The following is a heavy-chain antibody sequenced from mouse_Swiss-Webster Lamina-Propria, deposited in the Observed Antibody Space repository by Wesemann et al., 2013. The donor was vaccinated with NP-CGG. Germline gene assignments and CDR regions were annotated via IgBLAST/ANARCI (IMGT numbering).Heavy chain of an antibody. D-gene: IGHD2-14*01. CDR2: ISSGGSYT. Sequence: ATISSGGSYTYYPDSVKGRFTISRDNAKNTLYLQMSSLKSEDTAMYYCARHRYDAMDYWGQGTSVTVSS. CDR3: ARHRYDAMDY. V-gene: IGHV5-6*01. J-gene: IGHJ4*01.